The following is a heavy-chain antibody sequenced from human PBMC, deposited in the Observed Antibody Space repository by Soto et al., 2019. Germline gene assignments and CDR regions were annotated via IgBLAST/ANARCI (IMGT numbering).Heavy chain of an antibody. V-gene: IGHV4-59*01. CDR1: GGSISSYY. CDR3: ARRWGGTFDY. D-gene: IGHD2-21*01. J-gene: IGHJ4*02. Sequence: SETLSLTCTVAGGSISSYYWSWIRQPPGKGLEWIGYIYYSGSTNYNPSLKSRVTISVDTSKNQFSLKLSSVTAADTAVYYCARRWGGTFDYWGQGTLVTVS. CDR2: IYYSGST.